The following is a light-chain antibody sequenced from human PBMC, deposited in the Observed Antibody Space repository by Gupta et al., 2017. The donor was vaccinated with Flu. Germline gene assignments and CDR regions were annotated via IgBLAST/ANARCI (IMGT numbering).Light chain of an antibody. CDR2: SVT. CDR3: CSHAGSKKGV. Sequence: QSALTQPRSVSGSPGQSVTISCTGSSSDVINYNYVSWYQHHPGKAPKLMIYSVTMRPSGVPDRFSGSKSGNTASLTISGLQADDEADYYCCSHAGSKKGVFGGGTKLTVL. V-gene: IGLV2-11*01. J-gene: IGLJ3*02. CDR1: SSDVINYNY.